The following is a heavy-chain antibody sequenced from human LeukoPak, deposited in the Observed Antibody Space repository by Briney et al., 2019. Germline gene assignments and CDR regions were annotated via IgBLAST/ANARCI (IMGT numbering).Heavy chain of an antibody. CDR2: INHSGSP. V-gene: IGHV4-34*01. CDR3: ARKRRYYDSSGYYAY. J-gene: IGHJ4*02. CDR1: GGSFSGYY. Sequence: SETLSLTCGVYGGSFSGYYYTWIRQPPEKGLEWIGEINHSGSPNCNPSLKSRATVSVDTSKNHFSLKLSSVTAADTAVYYCARKRRYYDSSGYYAYWGQGTLVTVSS. D-gene: IGHD3-22*01.